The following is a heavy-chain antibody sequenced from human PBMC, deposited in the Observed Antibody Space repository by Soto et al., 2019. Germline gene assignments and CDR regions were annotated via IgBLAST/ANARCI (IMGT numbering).Heavy chain of an antibody. J-gene: IGHJ3*02. CDR2: ISAYNGNT. Sequence: GASVKVSCKTSGYTFTSYGISWVRQAPGQGLEWMGWISAYNGNTNYAQKRQGRVTMTTDTSTSTAYMELRSLRSDDTAVYYCARLVVVVSTNAFDIWGQGTMVTVSS. D-gene: IGHD2-15*01. V-gene: IGHV1-18*01. CDR3: ARLVVVVSTNAFDI. CDR1: GYTFTSYG.